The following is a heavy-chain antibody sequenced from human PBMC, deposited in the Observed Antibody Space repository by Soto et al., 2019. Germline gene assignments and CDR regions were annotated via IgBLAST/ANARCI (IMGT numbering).Heavy chain of an antibody. CDR1: GFTFSGSA. CDR3: TRHKPNNTGTNEISFDY. CDR2: IRSKANSYAT. D-gene: IGHD1-1*01. Sequence: EGQLVESGGGLVQPGGSLKLSCAASGFTFSGSAMHWVRQASGKGLEWVGRIRSKANSYATAYAASVKGRFTISRDDSKNTAYLQMNSLKTEDTAVYYCTRHKPNNTGTNEISFDYWGQGTLVTVSS. V-gene: IGHV3-73*01. J-gene: IGHJ4*02.